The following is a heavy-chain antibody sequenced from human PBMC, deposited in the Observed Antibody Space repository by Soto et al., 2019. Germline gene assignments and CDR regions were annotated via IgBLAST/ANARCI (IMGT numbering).Heavy chain of an antibody. CDR3: ARSSNLDIVVVPAVPFDY. CDR1: GGTFSSYT. J-gene: IGHJ4*02. CDR2: IIPILGIA. V-gene: IGHV1-69*02. D-gene: IGHD2-2*01. Sequence: ASVKVSCKASGGTFSSYTISWVRQAPGQGLEWMGRIIPILGIANYAQKFQGRVTITADKSTSTAYMELSSLRSEDTAVYYCARSSNLDIVVVPAVPFDYWGQGTLVTVSS.